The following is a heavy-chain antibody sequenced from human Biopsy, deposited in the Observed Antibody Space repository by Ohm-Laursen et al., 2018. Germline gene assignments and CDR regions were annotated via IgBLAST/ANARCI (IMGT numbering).Heavy chain of an antibody. V-gene: IGHV6-1*01. CDR2: TYYRSKWYN. CDR3: ARDSRGGHLNTTLITGKNLDS. D-gene: IGHD3-16*01. J-gene: IGHJ4*02. CDR1: GDSVSSNSAA. Sequence: SDTLSLTCALSGDSVSSNSAAWNWIRQSPSRGLEWLGRTYYRSKWYNDYAVSVKSRITINPDTSKNQFYLKLNSVTAADTAVYFCARDSRGGHLNTTLITGKNLDSWGQGILVTVSS.